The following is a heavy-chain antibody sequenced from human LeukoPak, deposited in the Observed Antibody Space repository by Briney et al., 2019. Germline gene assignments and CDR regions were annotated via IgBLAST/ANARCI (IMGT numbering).Heavy chain of an antibody. CDR3: ARDTYSSSSYDY. V-gene: IGHV4-39*07. Sequence: SETLSLTCTVSGGSISSSSYYWGWIRQPPGKGLEWIGSIYYSGSTYYNPSLKSRVTISVDTSKNQFSLKLSSVTAADTAVYYCARDTYSSSSYDYWGQGTLVTVSS. J-gene: IGHJ4*02. CDR2: IYYSGST. CDR1: GGSISSSSYY. D-gene: IGHD6-13*01.